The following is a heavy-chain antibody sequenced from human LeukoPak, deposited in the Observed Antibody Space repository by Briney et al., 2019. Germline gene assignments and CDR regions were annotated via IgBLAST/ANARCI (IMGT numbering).Heavy chain of an antibody. Sequence: GASVKVSCKASGGTFNSYAISWVRQAPGQGLEWMGGIIPMFETANYAQKFQGRVTITADKSTSTAYMELSSLRSEDTAVYYCARRFRPTGYYYYYMDVWGKGTTVTVSS. J-gene: IGHJ6*03. CDR1: GGTFNSYA. D-gene: IGHD1-14*01. V-gene: IGHV1-69*06. CDR3: ARRFRPTGYYYYYMDV. CDR2: IIPMFETA.